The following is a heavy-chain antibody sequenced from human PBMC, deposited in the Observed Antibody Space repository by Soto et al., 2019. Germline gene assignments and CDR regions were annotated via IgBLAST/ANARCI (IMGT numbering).Heavy chain of an antibody. J-gene: IGHJ6*04. D-gene: IGHD1-26*01. CDR3: AAGVGATTSGRAV. V-gene: IGHV3-53*01. CDR2: IYSGGST. CDR1: EFTVSSNY. Sequence: EVQLVESGGGLIQPGGSLRLSCAASEFTVSSNYMNWVRQAPGKGLECVSTIYSGGSTYYADSVKGRFTISRDNSKNTLYLQINTRRAENTALYYGAAGVGATTSGRAVGGKGTTVTVPS.